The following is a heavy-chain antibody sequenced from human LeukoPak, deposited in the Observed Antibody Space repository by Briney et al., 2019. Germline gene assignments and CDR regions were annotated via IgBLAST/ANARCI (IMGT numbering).Heavy chain of an antibody. CDR2: FDPEDGET. CDR1: GYTLTELS. CDR3: ATELRLFGVVMSGMDV. J-gene: IGHJ6*02. D-gene: IGHD3-3*01. Sequence: ASVKVSCKVSGYTLTELSMHWVRQAPGKGLEWMGGFDPEDGETIYAQKFQGRVTMTEDTSTDTAYMELSSLRSEDTAVYYCATELRLFGVVMSGMDVWGQGTTVTVSS. V-gene: IGHV1-24*01.